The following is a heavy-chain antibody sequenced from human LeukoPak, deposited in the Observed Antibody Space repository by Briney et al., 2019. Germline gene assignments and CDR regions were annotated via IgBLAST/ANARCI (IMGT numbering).Heavy chain of an antibody. CDR3: AGVRDGYNDAYDI. Sequence: EASVKVFCKASGFTFTNYNMHWVRQAPGQGLEWMGIINPSGGSTNYAQNFQARVTMTRDTSTSTVHMELSSLRSEDTADYYCAGVRDGYNDAYDIWGQGTMVTVPS. CDR1: GFTFTNYN. V-gene: IGHV1-46*01. D-gene: IGHD5-24*01. J-gene: IGHJ3*02. CDR2: INPSGGST.